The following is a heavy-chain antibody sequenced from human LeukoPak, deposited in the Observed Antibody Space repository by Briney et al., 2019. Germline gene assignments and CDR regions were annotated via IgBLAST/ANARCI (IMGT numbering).Heavy chain of an antibody. V-gene: IGHV4-34*01. CDR2: INHSGST. D-gene: IGHD2-15*01. CDR3: ARQRGVVAATPYRYFDL. J-gene: IGHJ2*01. CDR1: GGSFSGYY. Sequence: SETLSLTCAVYGGSFSGYYWSWIRQPPGKGLEWIREINHSGSTNYNPSLKSRVTISVDTSKNQFSLKLSSVTAADTAVYYCARQRGVVAATPYRYFDLWGRGTLVTVSS.